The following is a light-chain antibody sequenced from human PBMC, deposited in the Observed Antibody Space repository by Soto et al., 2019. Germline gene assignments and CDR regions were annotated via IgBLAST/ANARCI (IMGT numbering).Light chain of an antibody. J-gene: IGLJ1*01. Sequence: QSVLTQPASVSGSPGQSITISCTGTSSDVGGYNYVSWYQQNPGKAPKLMIYDVSTRPSGVSNPFSGSKSGNTASLTISGLQAEDEADYYCSSYTSSSPDVFGTGTKLTVL. CDR2: DVS. CDR1: SSDVGGYNY. CDR3: SSYTSSSPDV. V-gene: IGLV2-14*01.